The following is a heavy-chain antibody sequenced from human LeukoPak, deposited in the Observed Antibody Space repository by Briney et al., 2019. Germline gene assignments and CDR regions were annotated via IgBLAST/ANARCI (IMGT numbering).Heavy chain of an antibody. V-gene: IGHV1-18*01. CDR1: GYIFTSYG. D-gene: IGHD3-3*01. CDR2: ISAYNGNT. CDR3: ARDFLPGYYDFWSGCYPDY. J-gene: IGHJ4*02. Sequence: GASVKVSCKASGYIFTSYGISWARQAPGHGLEWMGWISAYNGNTNYAQKLQGRVTMTTDTCTSTAYMELRSMRFDDTAVYFCARDFLPGYYDFWSGCYPDYWGQGTLVTVSS.